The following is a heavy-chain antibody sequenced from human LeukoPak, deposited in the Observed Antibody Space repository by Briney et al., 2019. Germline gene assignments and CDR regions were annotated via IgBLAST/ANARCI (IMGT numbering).Heavy chain of an antibody. Sequence: SETLSLTCTVSGYSISSGYYWGWIRQPLGKGLEWIGSIYHSGRTFYNPSLKSRVTISVDTSKNQFSLKLNSVTAADTAVYYCARAGYGDSDFDYWGQGTLVTVSS. V-gene: IGHV4-38-2*02. J-gene: IGHJ4*02. CDR1: GYSISSGYY. D-gene: IGHD4-17*01. CDR2: IYHSGRT. CDR3: ARAGYGDSDFDY.